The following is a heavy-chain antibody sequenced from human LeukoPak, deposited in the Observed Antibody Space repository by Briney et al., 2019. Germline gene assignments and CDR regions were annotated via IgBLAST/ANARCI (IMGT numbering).Heavy chain of an antibody. CDR1: GYTFTYRY. Sequence: ASVKVSCKASGYTFTYRYLHWVRQAPGQALEWMGWITPFNGNTNYAQKFQDRVTITRDRSMSTAYMELSSLRSEDTAMYYCAVAATHYYYGMDVWGQGTTVTVSS. D-gene: IGHD6-19*01. J-gene: IGHJ6*02. V-gene: IGHV1-45*02. CDR3: AVAATHYYYGMDV. CDR2: ITPFNGNT.